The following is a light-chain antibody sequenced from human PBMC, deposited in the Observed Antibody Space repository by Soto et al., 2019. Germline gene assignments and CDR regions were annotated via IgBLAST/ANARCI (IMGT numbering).Light chain of an antibody. CDR3: SSYTTSNTRQIV. V-gene: IGLV2-14*03. Sequence: QSVLTQPASVSGSPGQSITISCTGTSSDVGGYNYVSWYQHHPGKAPKLIIYDVTNRPSGVSNPFSGSKSGNTASLTISGLQPEDEAVYYCSSYTTSNTRQIVSGTGTKVTVL. J-gene: IGLJ1*01. CDR2: DVT. CDR1: SSDVGGYNY.